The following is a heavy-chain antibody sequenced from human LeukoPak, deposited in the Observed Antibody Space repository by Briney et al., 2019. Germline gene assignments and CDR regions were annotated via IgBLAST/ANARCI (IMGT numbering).Heavy chain of an antibody. Sequence: QSGGSLRLSCAASGFTFSSYAMSWVRQAPGKGLEWVSAISGSGGSTYYADSVKGRFTISRDNSKNTLYLQMNSLRAEDTAVYYCATLAAHYYDSSGNTPPDNADFDYWGQGTLVTVSS. CDR1: GFTFSSYA. CDR2: ISGSGGST. CDR3: ATLAAHYYDSSGNTPPDNADFDY. V-gene: IGHV3-23*01. D-gene: IGHD3-22*01. J-gene: IGHJ4*02.